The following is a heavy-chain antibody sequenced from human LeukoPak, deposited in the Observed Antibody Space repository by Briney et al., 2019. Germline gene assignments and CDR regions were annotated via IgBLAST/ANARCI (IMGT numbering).Heavy chain of an antibody. V-gene: IGHV1-2*02. CDR2: INPNSGGT. J-gene: IGHJ4*02. CDR3: ARDLSYYFDY. CDR1: GYTFTGYY. Sequence: VASVKVSCKASGYTFTGYYMHWVRQAPGQGLEWMGWINPNSGGTNYAQKFQGRVTMTRDTSISTAYMELSSLRSEDTAVYYCARDLSYYFDYWGQGTLVTVSS.